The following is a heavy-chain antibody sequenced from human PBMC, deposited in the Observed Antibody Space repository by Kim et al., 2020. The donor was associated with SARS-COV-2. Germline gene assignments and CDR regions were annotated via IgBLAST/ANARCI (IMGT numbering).Heavy chain of an antibody. CDR2: INAGNGNT. CDR1: GYTFTSYA. J-gene: IGHJ5*02. Sequence: ASVKVSCKASGYTFTSYAMHWVRQAPGQRLEWMGWINAGNGNTKYSQKFQGRVTITRDTSASTAYMELSSLRSEDTAVYYCARDYLYYDSSGYYQGNWFDPWGQGTLVTVSS. V-gene: IGHV1-3*01. D-gene: IGHD3-22*01. CDR3: ARDYLYYDSSGYYQGNWFDP.